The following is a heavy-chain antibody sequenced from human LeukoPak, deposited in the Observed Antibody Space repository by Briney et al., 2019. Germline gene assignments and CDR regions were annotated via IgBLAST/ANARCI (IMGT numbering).Heavy chain of an antibody. J-gene: IGHJ5*02. CDR3: ARDQGCSSTSCQTYNWFDP. V-gene: IGHV1-46*01. CDR1: GYTFTSYY. Sequence: ASVKVSCKASGYTFTSYYMHWVRQAPGQGLEWMGIINPSGGSTSYAQKFQGRVTMTRDTSTSTVYTELSSLRSEDTAVYYCARDQGCSSTSCQTYNWFDPWGQGTLVTVSS. D-gene: IGHD2-2*01. CDR2: INPSGGST.